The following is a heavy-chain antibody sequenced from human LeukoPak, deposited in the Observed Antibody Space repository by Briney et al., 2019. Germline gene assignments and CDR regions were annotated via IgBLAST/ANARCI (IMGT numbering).Heavy chain of an antibody. D-gene: IGHD5-24*01. CDR2: INPNSGGT. CDR3: ARVRRDGYNSAFDI. Sequence: GASVKVSCKASGYTFTGYYMHWVRQAPGQGLEWMGWINPNSGGTNYAQKFQGRVTMTRDTSICTAYMELSRLRSDDTAVYYCARVRRDGYNSAFDIWGQGTMVTVSS. CDR1: GYTFTGYY. J-gene: IGHJ3*02. V-gene: IGHV1-2*02.